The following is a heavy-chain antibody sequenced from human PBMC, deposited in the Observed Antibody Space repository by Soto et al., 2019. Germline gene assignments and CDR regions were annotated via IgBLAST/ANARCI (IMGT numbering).Heavy chain of an antibody. J-gene: IGHJ5*02. CDR3: ARGGLAARKGRWFDP. Sequence: RTCTVSGDSISSYYWGWIRQPPGKGLEWIGYIHYSGSTNYNPSLKSRVTISVDTPKNQFSLKVNSMTAADTAVYYCARGGLAARKGRWFDPWGQGTLVTVSS. V-gene: IGHV4-59*01. D-gene: IGHD6-6*01. CDR1: GDSISSYY. CDR2: IHYSGST.